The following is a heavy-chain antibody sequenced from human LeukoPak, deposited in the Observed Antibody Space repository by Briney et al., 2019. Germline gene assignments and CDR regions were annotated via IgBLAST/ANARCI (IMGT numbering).Heavy chain of an antibody. V-gene: IGHV3-9*01. Sequence: FLRLSCAASGFTFDDYAMHWVRQAPGKGLEWVSGISWNSGSIGYADSVKGRFTISRDNAKNSLYLQMNSLRAEDTAVYYCARFKQQPESAFDIWGQGTMVTVSS. D-gene: IGHD6-13*01. CDR1: GFTFDDYA. CDR2: ISWNSGSI. CDR3: ARFKQQPESAFDI. J-gene: IGHJ3*02.